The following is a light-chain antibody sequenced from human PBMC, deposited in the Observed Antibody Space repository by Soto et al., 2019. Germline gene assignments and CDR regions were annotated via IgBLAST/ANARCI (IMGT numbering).Light chain of an antibody. CDR1: STDFVSYNR. CDR2: EVS. J-gene: IGLJ1*01. Sequence: QCVLNQPPSVSGAPGEAVTISCTGTSTDFVSYNRVSWYQQPPGTAPNLMIYEVSKRPSGVPDRFSGSKSGNTASLTISGLPAADEADYYCSLYTSENAYVFGTGTKVTVL. CDR3: SLYTSENAYV. V-gene: IGLV2-18*01.